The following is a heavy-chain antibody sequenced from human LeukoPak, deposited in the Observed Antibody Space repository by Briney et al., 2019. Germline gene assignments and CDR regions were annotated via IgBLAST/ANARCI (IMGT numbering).Heavy chain of an antibody. D-gene: IGHD6-19*01. V-gene: IGHV4-34*01. J-gene: IGHJ6*02. CDR3: ARINRLVRGIYYYYYGMDV. CDR1: GGSFSGYY. CDR2: INHSGST. Sequence: TPSETQSLTCAVYGGSFSGYYWSWIRQPPGKALEWIGEINHSGSTNYNPSLKSRVTISVDTSKNQFSLKLSSVTAADTAVYYCARINRLVRGIYYYYYGMDVWGQGTTVTVSS.